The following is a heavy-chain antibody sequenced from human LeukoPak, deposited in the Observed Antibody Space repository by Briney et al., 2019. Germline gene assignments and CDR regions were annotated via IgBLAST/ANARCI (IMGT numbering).Heavy chain of an antibody. CDR3: ARGDGSGSGRWFDP. CDR2: IYHTGST. Sequence: SGTLSLTCTVSGASISSGTYSWSWIRQPPGEGLEWIGYIYHTGSTYYNPSLKGRVTISVDRSKNQFSLNLNFVTAADTALYYCARGDGSGSGRWFDPWGQGTLITVSS. CDR1: GASISSGTYS. D-gene: IGHD3-10*01. J-gene: IGHJ5*02. V-gene: IGHV4-30-2*01.